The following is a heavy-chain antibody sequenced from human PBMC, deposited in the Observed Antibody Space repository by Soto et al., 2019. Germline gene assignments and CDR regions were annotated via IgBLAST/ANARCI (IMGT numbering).Heavy chain of an antibody. CDR2: INHSEST. D-gene: IGHD3-10*01. J-gene: IGHJ3*02. Sequence: SETLYLTFAVYGGSFRGYYWSWIREPPGEGLEWIGEINHSESTNYNPSLKTRVTISVDTSKNQYSMKLSYVTAADTAVYYCARGRNYYGSGSYYAHAFDIWGQGTMVTVSS. V-gene: IGHV4-34*01. CDR1: GGSFRGYY. CDR3: ARGRNYYGSGSYYAHAFDI.